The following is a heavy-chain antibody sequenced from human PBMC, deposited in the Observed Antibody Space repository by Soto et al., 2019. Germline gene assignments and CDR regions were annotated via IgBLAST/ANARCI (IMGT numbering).Heavy chain of an antibody. CDR2: INHSGST. CDR3: ARGGVVVAAKTSYYYYGMDV. V-gene: IGHV4-34*01. J-gene: IGHJ6*02. CDR1: GSTFSSYA. D-gene: IGHD2-15*01. Sequence: GSLRLSCAASGSTFSSYAMSWIRQPPGKGLEWIGEINHSGSTNYNPSLKSRVTISVDTSKNQFSLKLSSVTAADTAVYYCARGGVVVAAKTSYYYYGMDVWGQGTTVTVSS.